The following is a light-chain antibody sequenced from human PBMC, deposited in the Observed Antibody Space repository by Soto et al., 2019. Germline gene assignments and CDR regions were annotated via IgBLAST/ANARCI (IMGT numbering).Light chain of an antibody. Sequence: EVVLTQSPVTLSLSPGERATLSCRASQSFRGLLAWYQQKPGQAPRLLIFGASTRATGIPDRFSGSGSGTDFTLTISRLEPEDFAVYYCHQYDSWTFGQGTKVDIK. J-gene: IGKJ1*01. CDR1: QSFRGL. V-gene: IGKV3-20*01. CDR3: HQYDSWT. CDR2: GAS.